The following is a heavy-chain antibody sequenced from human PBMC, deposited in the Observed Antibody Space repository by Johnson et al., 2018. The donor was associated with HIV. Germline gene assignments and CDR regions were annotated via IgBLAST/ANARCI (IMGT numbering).Heavy chain of an antibody. D-gene: IGHD3-9*01. CDR3: ARDKGNYDILTGYYNVGAFDI. CDR2: ISYDGSNK. Sequence: QVQLVESVGGVVQPGTSLRLSCAASGFTFSSYGIHWVRQAPGKGLEWVAVISYDGSNKYYADSVKGRFTISRDNSKNTLYLQMNSLRAEDTAVYYCARDKGNYDILTGYYNVGAFDIWGQGTMVTVSS. J-gene: IGHJ3*02. CDR1: GFTFSSYG. V-gene: IGHV3-30*19.